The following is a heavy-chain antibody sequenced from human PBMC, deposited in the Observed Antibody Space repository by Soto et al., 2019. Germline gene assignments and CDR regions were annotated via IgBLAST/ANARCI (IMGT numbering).Heavy chain of an antibody. CDR2: IYHSGST. CDR1: GVSISSGGYS. J-gene: IGHJ4*02. V-gene: IGHV4-30-2*01. D-gene: IGHD5-12*01. Sequence: QLQLQESGSGLVKPSQTLSLTCAVSGVSISSGGYSWSWIRQPPGKGLEWIGYIYHSGSTYYNPSLTSRVTLSVDRSKSQFSLKLSSVTAADTAVYYCAAGGGLPRYYWGQGTLVTVSS. CDR3: AAGGGLPRYY.